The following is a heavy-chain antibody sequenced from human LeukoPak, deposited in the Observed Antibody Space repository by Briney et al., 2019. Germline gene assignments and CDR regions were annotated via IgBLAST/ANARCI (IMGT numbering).Heavy chain of an antibody. V-gene: IGHV3-23*01. D-gene: IGHD6-19*01. CDR2: ISNSGSSK. J-gene: IGHJ4*02. CDR1: GFTFSNYA. Sequence: GSLRLSCAASGFTFSNYAMNWVRQAPGKGLEWVSGISNSGSSKDYADSVKGRFTISRDNSKNTLFLQMNSLRAEDTAIYYCAKGEYGSGWPDWGQGTLVTVSS. CDR3: AKGEYGSGWPD.